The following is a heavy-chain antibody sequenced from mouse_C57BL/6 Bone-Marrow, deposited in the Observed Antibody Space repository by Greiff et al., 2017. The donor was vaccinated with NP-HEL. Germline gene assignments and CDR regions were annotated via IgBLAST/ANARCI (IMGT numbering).Heavy chain of an antibody. CDR1: GYAFTNYL. Sequence: QVQLKESGAELVRPGTSVKVSCKASGYAFTNYLIEWVKQRPGQGLEWIGVINPGSGGTNYNEKFKGKATLTADKSSSTAYMQLSSLTSEDAAVYFWARWATTDWYFDVWGTGTTVTVSS. D-gene: IGHD1-1*01. CDR3: ARWATTDWYFDV. CDR2: INPGSGGT. J-gene: IGHJ1*03. V-gene: IGHV1-54*01.